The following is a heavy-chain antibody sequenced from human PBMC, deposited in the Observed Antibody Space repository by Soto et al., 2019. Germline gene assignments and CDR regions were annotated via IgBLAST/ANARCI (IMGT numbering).Heavy chain of an antibody. Sequence: GGSLRLSCAASGFTFSSYAMHWVRQAPGKGLEYVSAITSNGGNTDYASSVKGRFTISRDNSKNTLYLQMGSLRAEDMAVYYCARRIPFGHGMDVWGQGTTVTVSS. CDR2: ITSNGGNT. J-gene: IGHJ6*02. D-gene: IGHD2-21*01. CDR1: GFTFSSYA. V-gene: IGHV3-64*01. CDR3: ARRIPFGHGMDV.